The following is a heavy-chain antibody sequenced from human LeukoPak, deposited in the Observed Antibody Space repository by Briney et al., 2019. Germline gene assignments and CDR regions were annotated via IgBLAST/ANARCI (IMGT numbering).Heavy chain of an antibody. CDR3: ASDLVPDYYDSGGYPYYFDY. CDR2: IKQDGSEK. D-gene: IGHD3-22*01. Sequence: PGGSLRLSCAASGFTLSSYWMSWVRQAPGKGLEWVANIKQDGSEKYYVDSVKGRFTISRDNAKNSLYLQMNSLRAEDTAVYYCASDLVPDYYDSGGYPYYFDYWGQGTLVTVSS. J-gene: IGHJ4*02. CDR1: GFTLSSYW. V-gene: IGHV3-7*01.